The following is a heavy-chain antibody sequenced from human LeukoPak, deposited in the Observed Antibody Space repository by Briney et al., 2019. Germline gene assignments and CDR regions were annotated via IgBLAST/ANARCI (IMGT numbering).Heavy chain of an antibody. J-gene: IGHJ3*02. CDR2: IYHSGST. D-gene: IGHD1-26*01. V-gene: IGHV4-39*07. CDR1: GGSISSGDYY. CDR3: ASRRRVVGATRAFDI. Sequence: PSETLSLTCTVSGGSISSGDYYWSWIRQPPGKGLEWIGSIYHSGSTYYNPSLKSRVTISVDTSKNQFSLKLSSVTAADTAVYYCASRRRVVGATRAFDIWGQGTMVTVSS.